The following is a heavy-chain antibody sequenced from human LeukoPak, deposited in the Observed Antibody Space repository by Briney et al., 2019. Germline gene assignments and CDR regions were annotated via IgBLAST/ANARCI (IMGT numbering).Heavy chain of an antibody. J-gene: IGHJ4*02. CDR3: ARDGYCSSTGCSAYFFDS. Sequence: GGSLRLSCAASGFTFSSYAMHWVRQAPGKGLHWVAVISYDGSNKYYADSVKGRFTISRDNSKNTLYLQLNSLRPEDTALYYCARDGYCSSTGCSAYFFDSWGQGTLVTVSS. D-gene: IGHD2-2*03. V-gene: IGHV3-30-3*01. CDR1: GFTFSSYA. CDR2: ISYDGSNK.